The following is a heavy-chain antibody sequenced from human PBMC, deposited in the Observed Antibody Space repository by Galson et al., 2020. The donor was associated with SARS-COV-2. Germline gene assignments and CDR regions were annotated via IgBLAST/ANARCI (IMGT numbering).Heavy chain of an antibody. D-gene: IGHD3-22*01. V-gene: IGHV3-30*04. J-gene: IGHJ4*02. Sequence: GGSLRLSCAASGFTFSSYAMHWVRQAPGKGLEWVAVISYDGSNKYYADSVKGRFTISRDNSKNTLYLQMNSLRAEDTAVYYCARDDLYYDSSAPGDYWGQGTLVTVSS. CDR1: GFTFSSYA. CDR3: ARDDLYYDSSAPGDY. CDR2: ISYDGSNK.